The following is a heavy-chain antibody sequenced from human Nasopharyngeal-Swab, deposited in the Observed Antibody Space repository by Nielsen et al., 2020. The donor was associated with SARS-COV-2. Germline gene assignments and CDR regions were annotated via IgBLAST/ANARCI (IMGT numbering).Heavy chain of an antibody. V-gene: IGHV3-21*04. Sequence: GGSLRLSCAASGFTFSSYSMNWVRQAPGKGLEWVSSISSSSSYIYYADSVKGRFTISRDNSKNTLYLQMNSLRAEDTAVYYCAKKLGDTRELYYYYGMDVWGQGTTVTVSS. J-gene: IGHJ6*02. CDR1: GFTFSSYS. CDR2: ISSSSSYI. CDR3: AKKLGDTRELYYYYGMDV. D-gene: IGHD3-16*01.